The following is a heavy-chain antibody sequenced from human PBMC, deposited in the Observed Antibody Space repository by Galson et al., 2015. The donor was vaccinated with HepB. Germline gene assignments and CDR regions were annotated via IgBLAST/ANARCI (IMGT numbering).Heavy chain of an antibody. CDR2: INSDGSST. CDR1: GFTFSSYW. V-gene: IGHV3-74*01. D-gene: IGHD6-19*01. Sequence: SLRLSCAASGFTFSSYWMHWVRQAPGEGLVWVSRINSDGSSTSYADSVKGRFTISRDNAKNTLYLQMNSLRAEDTAVYYCARGGSSGWYGDYWGQGTLVTVSS. J-gene: IGHJ4*02. CDR3: ARGGSSGWYGDY.